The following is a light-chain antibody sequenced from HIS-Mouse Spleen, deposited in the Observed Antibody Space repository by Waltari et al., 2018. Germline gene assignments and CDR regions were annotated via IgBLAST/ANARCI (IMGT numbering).Light chain of an antibody. CDR1: SSNIGSNT. Sequence: QSVLTQPPSASGTPGQRVTISCSGSSSNIGSNTVNWYQQLPGTAPKLLIYSNTQRPSGVPYRFSGSKSGTSASLAISGLQSEDEADYYCAAWDDSLNGNYVFGTGTKVTVL. CDR3: AAWDDSLNGNYV. V-gene: IGLV1-44*01. J-gene: IGLJ1*01. CDR2: SNT.